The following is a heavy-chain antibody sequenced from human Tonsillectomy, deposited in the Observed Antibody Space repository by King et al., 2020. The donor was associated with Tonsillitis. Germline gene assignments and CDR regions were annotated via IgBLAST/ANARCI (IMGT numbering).Heavy chain of an antibody. CDR3: AKDKGTTYYDSGRGAFDI. CDR1: GFTISNYD. Sequence: VQLVESGGGLVKPGGSLRLSCATSGFTISNYDMNWVRQAPGKGLEWVSAISTNSKYMYKADPVKGRLTISRDIAKNSLFLQLNSLTAEDTAVYYCAKDKGTTYYDSGRGAFDIWGQGTMVTVSS. J-gene: IGHJ3*02. V-gene: IGHV3-21*01. D-gene: IGHD3-22*01. CDR2: ISTNSKYM.